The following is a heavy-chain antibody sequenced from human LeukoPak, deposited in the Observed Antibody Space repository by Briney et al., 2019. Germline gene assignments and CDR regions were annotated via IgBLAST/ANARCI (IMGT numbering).Heavy chain of an antibody. J-gene: IGHJ4*02. CDR3: AKVTVVAAHYYFDY. D-gene: IGHD6-6*01. CDR1: GFTFSSYS. CDR2: ISGSGGST. Sequence: GGSLRLSCAASGFTFSSYSMNWVRQAPGKGLEWVSAISGSGGSTYYADSVKGRFTISRDNSKNTLYLQMNSLRAEDTAVYYCAKVTVVAAHYYFDYWGQGTLVTVSS. V-gene: IGHV3-23*01.